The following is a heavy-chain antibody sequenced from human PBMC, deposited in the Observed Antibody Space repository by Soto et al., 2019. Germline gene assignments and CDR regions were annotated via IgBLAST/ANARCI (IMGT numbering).Heavy chain of an antibody. J-gene: IGHJ4*02. D-gene: IGHD6-13*01. CDR1: GFTFSSYA. CDR3: AKVSSSWYAGFFDL. V-gene: IGHV3-23*01. Sequence: PGGSLRLSCAASGFTFSSYAMSWVRQAPGKGLEWVSAISGIGGSTYYADSVKGRFTIYRDNSMNTLYLQMNTLRVEDTAVYYCAKVSSSWYAGFFDLWGQGTLVTVSS. CDR2: ISGIGGST.